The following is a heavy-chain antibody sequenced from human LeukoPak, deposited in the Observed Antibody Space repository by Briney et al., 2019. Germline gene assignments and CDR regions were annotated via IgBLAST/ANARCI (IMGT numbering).Heavy chain of an antibody. J-gene: IGHJ3*02. D-gene: IGHD3-22*01. Sequence: ASVKVSCKASGYTFTGYYMHWVRQAPGQGLEWMGWINPNSGGTNYAQKFQGRVTMTRDTSISTAYMELGRLRSDDTAVYYCARVTGYYYDNTGYYHHAFDIWGQGTMVTVSS. CDR3: ARVTGYYYDNTGYYHHAFDI. CDR1: GYTFTGYY. V-gene: IGHV1-2*02. CDR2: INPNSGGT.